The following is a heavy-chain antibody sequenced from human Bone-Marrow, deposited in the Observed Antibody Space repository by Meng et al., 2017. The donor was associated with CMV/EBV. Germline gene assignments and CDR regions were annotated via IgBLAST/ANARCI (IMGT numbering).Heavy chain of an antibody. CDR3: AKDDYDILTGYGINGMDV. CDR2: IRYDGSNK. CDR1: GFTVSSNY. Sequence: GESLKISCAASGFTVSSNYMSWVRQAPGKGLEWVAFIRYDGSNKYYADSVKGRFTISRDNSRNTLYLQMNSLRAEDTAVYYCAKDDYDILTGYGINGMDVWGQGTTVTVSS. V-gene: IGHV3-30*02. J-gene: IGHJ6*02. D-gene: IGHD3-9*01.